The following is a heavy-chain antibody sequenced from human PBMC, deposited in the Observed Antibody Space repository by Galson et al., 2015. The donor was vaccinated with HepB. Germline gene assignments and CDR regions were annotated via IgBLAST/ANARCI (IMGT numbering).Heavy chain of an antibody. CDR1: GYTFTNYF. V-gene: IGHV1-69*13. D-gene: IGHD6-19*01. J-gene: IGHJ4*02. Sequence: SVKVSCKAPGYTFTNYFIHWVRQAPGQGLEWMGGIIPIFGTGNYAQKFQGRVTIIADASTSTAYMELSSLRSEDTAVYYCASKGPRAVAGHFDYWGQGTLVTVSS. CDR3: ASKGPRAVAGHFDY. CDR2: IIPIFGTG.